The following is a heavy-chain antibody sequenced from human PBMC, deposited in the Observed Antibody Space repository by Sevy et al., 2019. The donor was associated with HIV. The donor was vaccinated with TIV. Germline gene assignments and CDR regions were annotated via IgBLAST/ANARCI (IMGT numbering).Heavy chain of an antibody. CDR2: INAGNGNT. Sequence: ASVKVSCKASGYTFTSYAMHWVRQAPGQRLEWMGWINAGNGNTKYSQKFQGRVTITRDTSASTAYMELSSLRSEDTAVYYCARGNYDILTGYFNFDYWGQGILVTVSS. V-gene: IGHV1-3*01. CDR3: ARGNYDILTGYFNFDY. D-gene: IGHD3-9*01. J-gene: IGHJ4*02. CDR1: GYTFTSYA.